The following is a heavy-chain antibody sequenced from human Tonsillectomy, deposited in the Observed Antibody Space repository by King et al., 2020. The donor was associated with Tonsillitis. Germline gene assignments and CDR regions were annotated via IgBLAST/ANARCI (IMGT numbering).Heavy chain of an antibody. CDR3: ARPLMFSSGWYYFDY. CDR2: IYPGDSDT. J-gene: IGHJ4*02. V-gene: IGHV5-51*01. CDR1: GYSFTSYW. Sequence: VQLVQSGAEVKKPGESLKISCKGSGYSFTSYWIGWVRQMPGKGLEWMGIIYPGDSDTRYSPSFQGQVTISADKSISTAYLQWSSLRASDTAMYYCARPLMFSSGWYYFDYWGQGALVTVSS. D-gene: IGHD6-19*01.